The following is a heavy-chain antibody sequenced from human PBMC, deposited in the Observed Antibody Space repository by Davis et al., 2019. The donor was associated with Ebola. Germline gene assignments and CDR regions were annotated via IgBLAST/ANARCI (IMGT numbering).Heavy chain of an antibody. CDR3: ARWGQGSSWHVDY. CDR2: ISSSSSYI. Sequence: PGGSLRLSCAASGFTFSIYGMTWVRQAPGKGLEWVSSISSSSSYIYQADSVKGRFTISRDNAKNSLYLQMNSLRAEDTAVYYCARWGQGSSWHVDYWGQGTLVTVSS. CDR1: GFTFSIYG. J-gene: IGHJ4*02. V-gene: IGHV3-21*01. D-gene: IGHD6-13*01.